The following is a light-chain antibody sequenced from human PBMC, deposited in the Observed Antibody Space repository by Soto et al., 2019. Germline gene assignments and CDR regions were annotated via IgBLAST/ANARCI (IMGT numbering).Light chain of an antibody. CDR1: SIDVGGYNY. V-gene: IGLV2-14*01. J-gene: IGLJ1*01. CDR2: EVS. CDR3: SSYTSSRTPYV. Sequence: QSVLTQPASVSGSPGQSITISCTGTSIDVGGYNYVSWYQQHPGKVPKLMIYEVSNRPSGVSNRFSGSKSGNTASLTISGLQAEDEADYYCSSYTSSRTPYVFGNGTKVTVL.